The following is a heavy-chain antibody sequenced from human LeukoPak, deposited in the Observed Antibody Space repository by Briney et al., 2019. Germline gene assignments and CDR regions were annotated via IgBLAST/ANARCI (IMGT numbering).Heavy chain of an antibody. CDR2: ISYDGSNK. J-gene: IGHJ4*02. CDR1: GFTFSSYG. V-gene: IGHV3-30*03. CDR3: ARDGYYYDSSGYYYLDY. Sequence: GGSLRLSCAASGFTFSSYGMHWVRQAPGKGLEWVAVISYDGSNKYYADSVKGRFTISRDNSKNTLYLQMNSLRAEDTAVYYCARDGYYYDSSGYYYLDYWGQGTLVTVSS. D-gene: IGHD3-22*01.